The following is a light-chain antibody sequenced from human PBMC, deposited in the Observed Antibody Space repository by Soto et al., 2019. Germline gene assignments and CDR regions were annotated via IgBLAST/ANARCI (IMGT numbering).Light chain of an antibody. V-gene: IGKV1-39*01. CDR1: QSINTY. CDR3: QQSYTTPRT. CDR2: AAS. Sequence: DIQMTQSPSSLSASVGDRVTITCRASQSINTYLNWYQQKPGKAPKVLICAASSLQSGVPSRFSGSGSGTDFTLTISSLQPEDFATYYCQQSYTTPRTFGQGTKVEIK. J-gene: IGKJ1*01.